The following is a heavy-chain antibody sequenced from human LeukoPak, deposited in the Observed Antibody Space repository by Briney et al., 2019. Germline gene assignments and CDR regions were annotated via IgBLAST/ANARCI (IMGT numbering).Heavy chain of an antibody. CDR2: ISYDGSNK. J-gene: IGHJ2*01. CDR1: GFTFSSYN. D-gene: IGHD3-3*01. Sequence: PGGSLRLSCAASGFTFSSYNMNWVRQAPGKGLEWVAVISYDGSNKYYADSVKGRFTISRDNSKNKLYLQMNTLRTHDTAVYYCARIKEVIPIFGSKRGSWYFDLWGRGTLVTVSS. V-gene: IGHV3-30*03. CDR3: ARIKEVIPIFGSKRGSWYFDL.